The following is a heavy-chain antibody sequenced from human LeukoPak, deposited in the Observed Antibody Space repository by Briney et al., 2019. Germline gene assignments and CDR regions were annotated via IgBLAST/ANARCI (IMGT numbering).Heavy chain of an antibody. CDR3: ARVGTAMVRGAFDI. Sequence: GGSLRLSCAASGFTFSDYYMSWIRQAPGKGLEWVSYISSSGSTIYYADSVKGRFTISRDNATNSLYLQMNSLRAEDTAVYYCARVGTAMVRGAFDIWGQGTMVTVSS. CDR1: GFTFSDYY. CDR2: ISSSGSTI. J-gene: IGHJ3*02. V-gene: IGHV3-11*01. D-gene: IGHD5-18*01.